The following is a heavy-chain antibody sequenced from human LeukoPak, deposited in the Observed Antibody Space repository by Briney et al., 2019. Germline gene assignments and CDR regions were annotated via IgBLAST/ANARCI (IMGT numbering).Heavy chain of an antibody. CDR3: VRGSTLRHYQY. J-gene: IGHJ4*02. Sequence: SETLSLTCTVSGGSISSTTYYWVWIRRPPGKGLEWIGSIHYSGSTYYNPSLKSRVTVSVDTSKNQFSLILSSVTAADTAVYYCVRGSTLRHYQYWGQGTLVTVSS. CDR2: IHYSGST. V-gene: IGHV4-39*01. D-gene: IGHD3-16*01. CDR1: GGSISSTTYY.